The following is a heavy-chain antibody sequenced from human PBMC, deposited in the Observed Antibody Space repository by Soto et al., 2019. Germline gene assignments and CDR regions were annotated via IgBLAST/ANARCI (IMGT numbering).Heavy chain of an antibody. CDR3: TKVRADYYDGSGPNY. Sequence: GGSLRLSCTASGFTFGDYAMSWFRQAPGKGLECVGFIRSKAYGGTTEYAASVKGRFTISRDDSKSIAYLQMNSLKTEDTAVYYCTKVRADYYDGSGPNYWGQGTLVTVS. J-gene: IGHJ4*02. V-gene: IGHV3-49*03. CDR2: IRSKAYGGTT. D-gene: IGHD3-22*01. CDR1: GFTFGDYA.